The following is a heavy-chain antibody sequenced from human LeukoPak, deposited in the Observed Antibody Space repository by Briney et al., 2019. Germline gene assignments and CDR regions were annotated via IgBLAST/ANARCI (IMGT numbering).Heavy chain of an antibody. CDR2: ISFDGSNK. CDR3: ARHPGDFTGIVNYYYMDV. CDR1: GFTLSSYG. J-gene: IGHJ6*03. V-gene: IGHV3-30*03. D-gene: IGHD1-26*01. Sequence: GGSLRLSCAASGFTLSSYGMHWVRQGPGKGLEWVAIISFDGSNKYYGDSVKGRFTISRDNSSNTLFLQMNSLRPEDTAVYYCARHPGDFTGIVNYYYMDVWGKGTTVTVSS.